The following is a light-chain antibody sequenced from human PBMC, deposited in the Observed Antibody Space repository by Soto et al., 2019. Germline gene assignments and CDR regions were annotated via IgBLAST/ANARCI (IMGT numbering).Light chain of an antibody. J-gene: IGKJ4*01. CDR2: GAS. CDR3: QQYGSSPLT. V-gene: IGKV3-20*01. CDR1: QSVSSSY. Sequence: DIVLTQSPGTLSLSPGERATLSCRASQSVSSSYLAWYQHKPGQAPRLLTYGASSRATGIPDRFSGSGSGTDFTLTISRLEPEDCAVYYCQQYGSSPLTFGGGTKVEIK.